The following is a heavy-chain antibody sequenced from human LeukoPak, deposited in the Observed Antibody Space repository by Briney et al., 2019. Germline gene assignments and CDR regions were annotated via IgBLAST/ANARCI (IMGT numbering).Heavy chain of an antibody. CDR2: ISSSGSYI. J-gene: IGHJ3*02. Sequence: GGSLRLSCAASGFTFRSYTMNWVRQAPGKGLEWVSSISSSGSYIIYADSVKGRFTISRDNAKNSLYLQMNSLRAEDTAVYYCARDPNYYDSSGYYVDAFDIWGQGTMVTVSS. V-gene: IGHV3-21*01. CDR3: ARDPNYYDSSGYYVDAFDI. D-gene: IGHD3-22*01. CDR1: GFTFRSYT.